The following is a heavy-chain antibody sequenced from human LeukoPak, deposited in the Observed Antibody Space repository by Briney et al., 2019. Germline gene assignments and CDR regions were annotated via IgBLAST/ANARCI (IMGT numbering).Heavy chain of an antibody. CDR3: ARSDIWGSYRFPDY. V-gene: IGHV4-59*08. D-gene: IGHD3-16*02. CDR2: MLYSGST. CDR1: GASISNYY. J-gene: IGHJ4*02. Sequence: SETLSLTCTVSGASISNYYWSWIRQSPAKGLEWIGYMLYSGSTNQNPSLRSRVTISVDTSKNQVSLKLSSVTAADTAVYYCARSDIWGSYRFPDYWGQGALVTVPS.